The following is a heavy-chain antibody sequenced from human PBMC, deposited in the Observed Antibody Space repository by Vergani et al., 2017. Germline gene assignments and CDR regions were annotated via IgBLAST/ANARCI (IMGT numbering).Heavy chain of an antibody. CDR3: AREGFDDYVWGSYRLRGGYYFDY. CDR2: INAGNGNT. Sequence: QVQLVQSGAEVKKPGASVKVSCKASGYTFTSYAMHWVRQAPGQRLEWMGWINAGNGNTKYSQKFQGRVTITRDTSASTAYVELSSLRSEDTAVYYCAREGFDDYVWGSYRLRGGYYFDYWGQGTLVTVSS. J-gene: IGHJ4*02. D-gene: IGHD3-16*02. V-gene: IGHV1-3*01. CDR1: GYTFTSYA.